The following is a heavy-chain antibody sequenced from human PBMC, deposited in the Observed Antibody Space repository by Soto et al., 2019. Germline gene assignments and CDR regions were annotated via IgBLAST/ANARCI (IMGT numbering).Heavy chain of an antibody. J-gene: IGHJ6*02. Sequence: QVQLVQSGAEVKKPGASVKVSCKASGYTFTSYGISWVRQAPGQGLEWMGWIRAYNGNTNYAQKLQGRATMTTDTSPSTAYIELRRLRSDATAVYYCSSDLPTMAVWGQGPTVTVSS. CDR1: GYTFTSYG. CDR3: SSDLPTMAV. V-gene: IGHV1-18*01. CDR2: IRAYNGNT.